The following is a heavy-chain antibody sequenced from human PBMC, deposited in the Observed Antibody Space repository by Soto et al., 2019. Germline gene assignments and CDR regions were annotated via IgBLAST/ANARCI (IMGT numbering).Heavy chain of an antibody. Sequence: EVQLLESGGGLVQPGGSLRLSCAASGFTFSSHAMSWVRQAPGKGLEWVSAISGSGGSIYYADSVKGRFTISRDNSKIKMYLQMISMRAEDTAVYYCAKDPVTIMVRGVADVNWFDPWGQGTLLAVSS. CDR2: ISGSGGSI. CDR3: AKDPVTIMVRGVADVNWFDP. CDR1: GFTFSSHA. V-gene: IGHV3-23*01. J-gene: IGHJ5*02. D-gene: IGHD3-10*01.